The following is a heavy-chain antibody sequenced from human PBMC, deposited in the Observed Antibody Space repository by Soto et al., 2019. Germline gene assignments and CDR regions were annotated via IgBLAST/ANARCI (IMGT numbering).Heavy chain of an antibody. J-gene: IGHJ5*02. CDR2: ISSSSSTI. D-gene: IGHD6-13*01. CDR3: ARHPERIAEIGWLDP. V-gene: IGHV3-48*01. Sequence: APGKGLEWVSYISSSSSTIYYADSVKGRFTISRDNAKNSLYLQMNSLRAEDTAVYYCARHPERIAEIGWLDPWGQGTLVTVSS.